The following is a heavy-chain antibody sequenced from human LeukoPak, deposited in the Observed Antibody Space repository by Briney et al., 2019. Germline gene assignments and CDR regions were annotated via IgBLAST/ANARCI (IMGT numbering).Heavy chain of an antibody. D-gene: IGHD5-12*01. Sequence: SETLSLTCNVSGGSISSSSYFWVWIRQPPGKGLEWIGSIHYSGSPYYNPSLKSRVTISVDTSQNQFSLKLSSVTAADTAVYYCARPSVSWPHYYFDYWGQGTLVTVSS. CDR3: ARPSVSWPHYYFDY. CDR2: IHYSGSP. CDR1: GGSISSSSYF. V-gene: IGHV4-39*01. J-gene: IGHJ4*02.